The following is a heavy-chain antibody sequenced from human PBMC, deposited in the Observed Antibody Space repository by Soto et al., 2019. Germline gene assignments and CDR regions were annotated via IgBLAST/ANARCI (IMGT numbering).Heavy chain of an antibody. CDR1: GFTVSSYD. V-gene: IGHV3-23*01. D-gene: IGHD6-19*01. CDR2: ISGSGIST. Sequence: EVQPWESGGGLVQPGGSLRLSCTASGFTVSSYDMSWVRQAPGKGLEWVSAISGSGISTYYADSVKGRFTISRDNSKNTLYLQMNSLRAEDTAVYYCAKEGGYSSGWDRVDYWGQGTLVTVSS. CDR3: AKEGGYSSGWDRVDY. J-gene: IGHJ4*02.